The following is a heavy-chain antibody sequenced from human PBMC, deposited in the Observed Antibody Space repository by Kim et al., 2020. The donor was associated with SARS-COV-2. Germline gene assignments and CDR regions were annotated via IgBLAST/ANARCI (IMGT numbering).Heavy chain of an antibody. D-gene: IGHD5-18*01. CDR3: ARALSYSYEDYYYYGMDV. J-gene: IGHJ6*02. CDR2: IYTSGST. CDR1: GGSISSYY. Sequence: SETLSLTCTVSGGSISSYYWSWIRQPAGKGLEWIGRIYTSGSTNYNPSLKSRVTMSVDTSKNQFSLKLSSVTAADTAVYYCARALSYSYEDYYYYGMDVWGQGTTVTVSS. V-gene: IGHV4-4*07.